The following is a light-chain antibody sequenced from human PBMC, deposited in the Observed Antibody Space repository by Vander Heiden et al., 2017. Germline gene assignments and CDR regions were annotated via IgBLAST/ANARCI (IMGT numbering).Light chain of an antibody. CDR3: QQCYSTPFT. V-gene: IGKV1-39*01. CDR1: QSISSY. Sequence: DIQMTQSPSSLSASGGDRVTITCRASQSISSYLNWYQQKPGKAPKLLIYAASSLQSGVPSRFSGSGSGTDFTLTISSLQPEDFATYYCQQCYSTPFTFGPGTRVEIK. CDR2: AAS. J-gene: IGKJ3*01.